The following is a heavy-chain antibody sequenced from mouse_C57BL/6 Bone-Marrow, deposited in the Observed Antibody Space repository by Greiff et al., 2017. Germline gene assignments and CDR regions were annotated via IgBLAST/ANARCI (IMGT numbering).Heavy chain of an antibody. V-gene: IGHV1-69*01. CDR1: GYTFTSYW. J-gene: IGHJ4*01. CDR2: IDPSDSYT. D-gene: IGHD1-1*01. CDR3: ARVYYYGRGTYAMDY. Sequence: QVQLQQSGAELVMPGASVKLSCKASGYTFTSYWMHWVKQRPGQGLEWIGEIDPSDSYTNYNQKLKGKSTLTVDKSSSTAYMQLSSLTSEDSAVFYGARVYYYGRGTYAMDYWGQGTSVTVSS.